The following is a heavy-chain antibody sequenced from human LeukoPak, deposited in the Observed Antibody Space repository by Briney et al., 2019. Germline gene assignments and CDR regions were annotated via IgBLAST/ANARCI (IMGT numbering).Heavy chain of an antibody. CDR1: GYTFTGYY. D-gene: IGHD3-22*01. Sequence: ASVKVSCKASGYTFTGYYMHWVRQAPGQGLECMGWINPNSGNTGYAQKFQGRVTMTRNTSISTAYMELSSLRSEDTAVYYCARGSYDSSGSFDYWGQGTLVTVSS. J-gene: IGHJ4*02. CDR2: INPNSGNT. CDR3: ARGSYDSSGSFDY. V-gene: IGHV1-8*02.